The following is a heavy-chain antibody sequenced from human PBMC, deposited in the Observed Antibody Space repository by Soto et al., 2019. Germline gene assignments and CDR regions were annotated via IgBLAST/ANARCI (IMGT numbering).Heavy chain of an antibody. CDR1: GYTFTGYY. D-gene: IGHD6-6*01. J-gene: IGHJ5*02. Sequence: QVQLVQSGAEVKKPGASVKVSCKASGYTFTGYYMHWVRQAPGQGLEWMGWINPNSGGTNYAQKFKGRVTMTRDTSISTAYMELSRLRSDDTAVYYCAREGTEYSSSSSWFDPWGQGTLVTVSS. CDR2: INPNSGGT. CDR3: AREGTEYSSSSSWFDP. V-gene: IGHV1-2*02.